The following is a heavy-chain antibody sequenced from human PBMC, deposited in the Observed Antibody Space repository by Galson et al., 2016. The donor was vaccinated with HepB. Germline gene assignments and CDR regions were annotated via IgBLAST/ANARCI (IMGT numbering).Heavy chain of an antibody. V-gene: IGHV3-7*01. CDR3: ARSGRPQAKISARADY. D-gene: IGHD6-6*01. J-gene: IGHJ4*02. CDR2: IKQDGNEK. CDR1: GFTFSNYW. Sequence: SLRLSCAASGFTFSNYWMTWVRQAPGKGLEWVANIKQDGNEKYYVDSVKGRFTISRDSAKNSLYLQMNSLRAEDTAVYYCARSGRPQAKISARADYWGQGTLVTVSS.